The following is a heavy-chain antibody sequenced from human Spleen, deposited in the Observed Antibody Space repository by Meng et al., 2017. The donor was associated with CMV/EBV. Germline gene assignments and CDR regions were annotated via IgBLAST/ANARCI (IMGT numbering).Heavy chain of an antibody. Sequence: SFSGYYWSWIRQPPGKGLEWIGEINHSGSPNYIPSLKSRVTISVDTSKNQLSLKLSSVTAADTAVYYCARGLSRTMVRGVIHSYFDYWGQGTLVTVSS. J-gene: IGHJ4*02. CDR3: ARGLSRTMVRGVIHSYFDY. D-gene: IGHD3-10*01. CDR1: SFSGYY. CDR2: INHSGSP. V-gene: IGHV4-34*01.